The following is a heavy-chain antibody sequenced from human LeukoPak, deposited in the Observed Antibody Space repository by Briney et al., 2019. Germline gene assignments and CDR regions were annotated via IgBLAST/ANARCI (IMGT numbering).Heavy chain of an antibody. V-gene: IGHV3-23*01. D-gene: IGHD2-2*01. CDR2: ISGSGGST. Sequence: GGSLRLSCAASGFTFSSYAMSWVRQAPGKGLEWVSAISGSGGSTYYADSVKSRFTISRDNSKNTLYLQMNSLRAEDTAVYYCATSLNCSSTSCSPGYWGQGTLVTVSS. CDR3: ATSLNCSSTSCSPGY. CDR1: GFTFSSYA. J-gene: IGHJ4*02.